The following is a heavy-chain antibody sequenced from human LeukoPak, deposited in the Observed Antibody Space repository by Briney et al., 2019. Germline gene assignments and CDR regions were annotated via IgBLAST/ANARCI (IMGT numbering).Heavy chain of an antibody. Sequence: PSETLSLTCSVSDDSITMYYWTWIRQPPGKGLEWIGYVDHTGSTNFNPSLNGRVSISRDTSKNLFSLRLSSVTAADTAVYYCARHSGNYYSAFDIWGQGTMVTVSS. D-gene: IGHD1-26*01. CDR1: DDSITMYY. J-gene: IGHJ3*02. V-gene: IGHV4-59*12. CDR3: ARHSGNYYSAFDI. CDR2: VDHTGST.